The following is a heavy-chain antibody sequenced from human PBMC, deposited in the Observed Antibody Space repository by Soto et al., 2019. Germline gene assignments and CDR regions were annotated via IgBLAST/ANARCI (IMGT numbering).Heavy chain of an antibody. CDR1: GGTFSSYA. CDR3: ARGFSSGWPFDY. J-gene: IGHJ4*02. V-gene: IGHV1-69*13. D-gene: IGHD6-19*01. Sequence: SVKVSCKASGGTFSSYAISWVRQAPGQGLEWMGGIIPIFGTANYAQKFQGRVTITADESTSTAYMELSSLRSEDTAVYYCARGFSSGWPFDYWGQGTLVTVSS. CDR2: IIPIFGTA.